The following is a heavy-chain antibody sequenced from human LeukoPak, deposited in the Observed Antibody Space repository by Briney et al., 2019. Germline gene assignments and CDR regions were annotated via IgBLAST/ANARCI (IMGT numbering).Heavy chain of an antibody. J-gene: IGHJ4*02. V-gene: IGHV3-53*01. CDR3: ARDSGYIHDY. CDR1: GFTVSTYY. CDR2: IYSDGTT. D-gene: IGHD5-18*01. Sequence: GGSLRLSCAASGFTVSTYYMSGVRQASGKGLEWVSVIYSDGTTYYADSVKGRFTISRDNSKNTLYLQMNSLRAEDTAVYYCARDSGYIHDYWGQGTLVTVSS.